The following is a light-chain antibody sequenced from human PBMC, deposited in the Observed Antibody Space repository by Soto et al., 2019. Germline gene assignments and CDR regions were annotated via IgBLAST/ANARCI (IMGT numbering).Light chain of an antibody. CDR1: SSDVGSYNY. V-gene: IGLV2-14*01. Sequence: QSVLTQPASESGSPGQSMTISCTGTSSDVGSYNYVSWYQQHPGKAPRLMIYEVSTRPSAVSNRCSGSKSGNTASLTISGLQAEDEADYYGSSYRSTSTIEVFGTGTKVTVL. CDR2: EVS. CDR3: SSYRSTSTIEV. J-gene: IGLJ1*01.